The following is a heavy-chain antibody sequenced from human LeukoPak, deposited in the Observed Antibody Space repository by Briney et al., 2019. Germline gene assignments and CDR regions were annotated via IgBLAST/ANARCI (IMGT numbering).Heavy chain of an antibody. J-gene: IGHJ4*02. CDR1: GFTFSSYW. V-gene: IGHV3-7*03. D-gene: IGHD2-21*02. CDR3: GRAMTD. CDR2: MNQDGSEK. Sequence: EGSLRLSCAASGFTFSSYWMHWVRQAPGKGLEWVANMNQDGSEKYYVDSVKGRFTISRDNTKNSLYLQMNSLRAEDTAVYYCGRAMTDWGQGILVTVSS.